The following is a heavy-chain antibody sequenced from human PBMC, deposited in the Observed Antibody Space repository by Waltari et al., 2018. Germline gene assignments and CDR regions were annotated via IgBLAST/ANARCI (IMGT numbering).Heavy chain of an antibody. Sequence: QVQLVESGGGGVQPGRSLRLSGAASGFTFRRYARHWVRQAPGKGLEGVAVISYDGSNKYYADSVKGRFTISRDNYKNTLYLQMNSLRAEDTAVYYCARGPGHDYWGQGTLVTVSS. D-gene: IGHD3-10*01. CDR1: GFTFRRYA. CDR3: ARGPGHDY. CDR2: ISYDGSNK. V-gene: IGHV3-30-3*01. J-gene: IGHJ4*02.